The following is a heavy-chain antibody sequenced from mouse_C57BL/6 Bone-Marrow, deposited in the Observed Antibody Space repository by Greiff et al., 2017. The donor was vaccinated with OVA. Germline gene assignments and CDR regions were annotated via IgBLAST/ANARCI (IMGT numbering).Heavy chain of an antibody. J-gene: IGHJ4*01. D-gene: IGHD6-1*01. Sequence: EVQGVESGGDLVKPGGSLKLSCAASGFTFSSYGMSWVRQTPDKRLEWVATISSGGSYTYYPDSVKGRFTISRDNAKNTLYLQMSSLKSEDTAMYYCARASDYWGQGTSVTVSS. CDR2: ISSGGSYT. CDR1: GFTFSSYG. CDR3: ARASDY. V-gene: IGHV5-6*01.